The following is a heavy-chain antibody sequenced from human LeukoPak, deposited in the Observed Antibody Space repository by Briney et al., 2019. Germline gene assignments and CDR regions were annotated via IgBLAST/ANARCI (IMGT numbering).Heavy chain of an antibody. Sequence: GGSLRLSCAASGFTFSTFWMGWIRQVPGKGLEWVANINQGGSAQYYVDSVKGRFTISRDNAENALYLQMNSLRAEDTAVYFCARDISASGIFFDSWGQGTLVTVSS. D-gene: IGHD6-13*01. V-gene: IGHV3-7*01. CDR3: ARDISASGIFFDS. J-gene: IGHJ4*02. CDR2: INQGGSAQ. CDR1: GFTFSTFW.